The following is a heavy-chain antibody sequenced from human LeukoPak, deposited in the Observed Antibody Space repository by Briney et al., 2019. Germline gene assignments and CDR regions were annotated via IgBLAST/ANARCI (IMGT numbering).Heavy chain of an antibody. CDR2: ISAYNGNT. D-gene: IGHD1-26*01. J-gene: IGHJ1*01. CDR1: GYTFTSYG. CDR3: ARGGWELRFAEYFQH. Sequence: ASVKVSCKASGYTFTSYGISWVRQPPGQGLEWMGWISAYNGNTNYAQKLQGRVTMTTDTSPSTAYMELRSLRSDDTAVYYCARGGWELRFAEYFQHWGQGTLVTVSS. V-gene: IGHV1-18*01.